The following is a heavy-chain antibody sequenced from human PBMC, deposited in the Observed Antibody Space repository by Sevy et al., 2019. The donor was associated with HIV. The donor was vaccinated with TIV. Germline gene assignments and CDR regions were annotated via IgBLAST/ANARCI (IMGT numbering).Heavy chain of an antibody. D-gene: IGHD3-10*01. CDR1: GGSISSYY. CDR3: ARGYYYGSGSPVGY. CDR2: IYYSGST. J-gene: IGHJ4*02. V-gene: IGHV4-59*01. Sequence: SETLSLTCTVSGGSISSYYWSWIRQPPGKGLEWIGYIYYSGSTNYNPSLKSRVTISVDTSKNPFSLKLSSVTAADTAVYYCARGYYYGSGSPVGYWGQGTLVTVSS.